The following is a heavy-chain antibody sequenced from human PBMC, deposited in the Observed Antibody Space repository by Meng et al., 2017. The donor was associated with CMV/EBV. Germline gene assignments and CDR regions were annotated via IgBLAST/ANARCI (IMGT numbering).Heavy chain of an antibody. D-gene: IGHD1-1*01. Sequence: ASVQVSCKASGYTFTTHDINWVRQATGRGLEWTGWMNPNGGNTGYAQKIHDRVTMTRVTSIIAAYMDLSSLTSNDTAVYYCARTRIEVEPDGTTIKHYNYGMDVWGQGTTVTVSS. J-gene: IGHJ6*02. V-gene: IGHV1-8*01. CDR3: ARTRIEVEPDGTTIKHYNYGMDV. CDR2: MNPNGGNT. CDR1: GYTFTTHD.